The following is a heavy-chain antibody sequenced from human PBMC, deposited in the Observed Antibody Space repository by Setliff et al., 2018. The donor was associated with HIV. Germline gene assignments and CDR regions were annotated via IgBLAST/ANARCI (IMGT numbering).Heavy chain of an antibody. D-gene: IGHD3-10*01. J-gene: IGHJ6*02. CDR1: GGSISSHY. V-gene: IGHV4-59*11. CDR2: MYFRGNA. Sequence: PSETLSLTCTVSGGSISSHYWSWIRQAPGKGLEWIGTMYFRGNARNSPSLKSRVTISVDTSKNQLSLNLTSVTAADTAVYYCARVETTVRGATYGMDVWGQGTTVTV. CDR3: ARVETTVRGATYGMDV.